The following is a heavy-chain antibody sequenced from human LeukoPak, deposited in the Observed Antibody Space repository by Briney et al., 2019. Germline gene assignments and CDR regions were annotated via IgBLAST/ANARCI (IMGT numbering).Heavy chain of an antibody. D-gene: IGHD1-1*01. CDR3: SGERAGTTIDY. J-gene: IGHJ4*02. V-gene: IGHV4-39*07. CDR2: VYYTGGT. Sequence: SETLSLTCTVSGGSISSRTYYWSWIRQPPGKGLEWIGSVYYTGGTYHNPSLKSRVTISVDTSKNKFSLKLSSVTAAGTAVYFCSGERAGTTIDYWGQGTLVTVSS. CDR1: GGSISSRTYY.